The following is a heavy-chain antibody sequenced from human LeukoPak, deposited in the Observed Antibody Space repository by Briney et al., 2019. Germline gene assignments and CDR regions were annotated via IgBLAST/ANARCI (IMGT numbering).Heavy chain of an antibody. CDR3: ARDQAPFDY. Sequence: PGGSLSLSCAASGFTFSDYSMNWVRQAPGKGLEWLSYISPSSSSIYYADSVTGRFTISRDNAKHSLYLHMNSLTDEDTAVYYCARDQAPFDYWGQGTLVTVSS. J-gene: IGHJ4*02. CDR2: ISPSSSSI. V-gene: IGHV3-48*02. CDR1: GFTFSDYS.